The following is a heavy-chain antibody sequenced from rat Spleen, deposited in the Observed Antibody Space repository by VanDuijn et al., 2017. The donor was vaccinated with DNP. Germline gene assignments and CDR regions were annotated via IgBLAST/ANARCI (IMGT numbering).Heavy chain of an antibody. V-gene: IGHV5-25*01. CDR1: GFTFSNYD. CDR2: ISPSGGST. Sequence: EVQLVESGGGLVQPGRSLKLSCAASGFTFSNYDMAWVRQAPTKGLEWVASISPSGGSTYYRDSVKGRFTVSRDNAKSSLYLQMDSLRSEDTATYYCARHEITTVVAEDYWGQGVMVTVSS. CDR3: ARHEITTVVAEDY. D-gene: IGHD1-1*01. J-gene: IGHJ2*01.